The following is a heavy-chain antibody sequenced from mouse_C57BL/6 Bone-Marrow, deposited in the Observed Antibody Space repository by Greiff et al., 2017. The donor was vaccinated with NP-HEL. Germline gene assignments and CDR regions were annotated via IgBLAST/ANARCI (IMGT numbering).Heavy chain of an antibody. CDR1: GYTFTSYG. CDR3: ARFYYDYDEDAY. V-gene: IGHV1-81*01. CDR2: IYPRSGNT. D-gene: IGHD2-4*01. J-gene: IGHJ3*01. Sequence: VQLQQSGAELARPGASVKLSCTASGYTFTSYGISWVQQRTGQGLEWIGEIYPRSGNTYYNEKFKGKVTLTADKSSSTAYMELRSLTSEDSAVYFCARFYYDYDEDAYWGQGNLVTVSA.